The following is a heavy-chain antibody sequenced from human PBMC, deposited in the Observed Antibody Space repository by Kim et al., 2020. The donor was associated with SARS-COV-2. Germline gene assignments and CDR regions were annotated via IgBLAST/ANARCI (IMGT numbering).Heavy chain of an antibody. D-gene: IGHD1-26*01. J-gene: IGHJ4*02. CDR1: GDSVSTNSAT. CDR3: VKGRGGAYDY. Sequence: SQTLSLSCAISGDSVSTNSATWNWIRQSPSRGLEWLGRTYYRSKWINDYALSVKSRVTINPDTSKNQFSLQLTSVTPEDTAMYYCVKGRGGAYDYWGQGT. V-gene: IGHV6-1*01. CDR2: TYYRSKWIN.